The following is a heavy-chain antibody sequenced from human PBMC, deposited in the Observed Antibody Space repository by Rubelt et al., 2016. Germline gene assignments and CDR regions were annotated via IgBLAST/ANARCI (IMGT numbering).Heavy chain of an antibody. Sequence: GEGLEWVSSISSGSTYIYHADSLKGRFTISRDNANNSLSLQVNSLRAEDTAVYYCARCGGTTYDYYYGMDVWGQGTTVTVSS. D-gene: IGHD1-7*01. V-gene: IGHV3-21*01. CDR2: ISSGSTYI. CDR3: ARCGGTTYDYYYGMDV. J-gene: IGHJ6*02.